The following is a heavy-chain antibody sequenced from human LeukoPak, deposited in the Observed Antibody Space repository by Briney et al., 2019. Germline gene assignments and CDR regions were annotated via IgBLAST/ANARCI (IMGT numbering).Heavy chain of an antibody. CDR2: IYYSGST. Sequence: SETLSLTCTVSGGSISSSSYYWGWIRQPPGKGLEWIGSIYYSGSTNYNPSLKSRVTISVDTSKNQFSLKLSSVTAADTAVYYCARVRVPASRLCWFDPWGQGTLVTVSS. D-gene: IGHD2-2*01. V-gene: IGHV4-39*07. CDR3: ARVRVPASRLCWFDP. J-gene: IGHJ5*02. CDR1: GGSISSSSYY.